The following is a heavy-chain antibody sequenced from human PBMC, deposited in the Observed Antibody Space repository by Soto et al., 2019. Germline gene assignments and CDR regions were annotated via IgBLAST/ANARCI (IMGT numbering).Heavy chain of an antibody. Sequence: PGGSLRLSCAASGFSFSGYAFHWVRQAPGKGLEWLALISFRGRETSYADSVKGRLTISRDNSRNTVYLQMNSLRAEDTAVYYCAKVGYCSSTSCSYLFDYWGQGTLVTAPQ. CDR1: GFSFSGYA. J-gene: IGHJ4*02. CDR2: ISFRGRET. CDR3: AKVGYCSSTSCSYLFDY. V-gene: IGHV3-30*04. D-gene: IGHD2-2*03.